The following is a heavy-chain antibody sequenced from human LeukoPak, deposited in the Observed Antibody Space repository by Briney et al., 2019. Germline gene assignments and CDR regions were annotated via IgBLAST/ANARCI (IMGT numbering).Heavy chain of an antibody. Sequence: GGSLRLSCAASGFTFSSYAMSWVRQAPGRGLEWVSDISTSGGSTYYADSVKGRFTISRDNSKNTLYLQMNSLKAEDTAVYYCAKAGTVNTVYYYMDVWGKGTTVTVSS. CDR3: AKAGTVNTVYYYMDV. CDR2: ISTSGGST. J-gene: IGHJ6*03. V-gene: IGHV3-23*01. CDR1: GFTFSSYA. D-gene: IGHD4-11*01.